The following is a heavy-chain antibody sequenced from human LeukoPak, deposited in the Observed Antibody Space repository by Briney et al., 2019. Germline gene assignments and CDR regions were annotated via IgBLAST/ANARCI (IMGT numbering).Heavy chain of an antibody. Sequence: ASVKVSCKASGGTFSSYAISWVRQAPGQGLEWMGGIIPIFGTANYAQKFQGRVTITTDESTSTAYMELSSLRSEDTAVYYCARDGAHDYGVWDAFDIWGQGTMVTVSS. CDR1: GGTFSSYA. V-gene: IGHV1-69*05. CDR3: ARDGAHDYGVWDAFDI. J-gene: IGHJ3*02. D-gene: IGHD4-17*01. CDR2: IIPIFGTA.